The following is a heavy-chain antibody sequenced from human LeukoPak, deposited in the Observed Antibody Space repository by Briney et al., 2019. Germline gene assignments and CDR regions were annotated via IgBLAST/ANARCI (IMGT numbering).Heavy chain of an antibody. Sequence: GGSLRLSCAASGFTFDDYGMTWVRQAPGKGLEWVSGINWNGGNTAYADSVRGRFTISRDNAKNSLYLQMNSLRVEDTALYYCARDAGRGYYMSDYWGQGTLVTVSS. D-gene: IGHD3-10*01. CDR3: ARDAGRGYYMSDY. CDR2: INWNGGNT. V-gene: IGHV3-20*04. CDR1: GFTFDDYG. J-gene: IGHJ4*02.